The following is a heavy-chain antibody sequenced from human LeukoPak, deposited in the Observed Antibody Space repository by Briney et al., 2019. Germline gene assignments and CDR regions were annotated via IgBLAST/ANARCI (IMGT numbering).Heavy chain of an antibody. D-gene: IGHD6-13*01. CDR1: GFNFNPYG. J-gene: IGHJ4*02. V-gene: IGHV3-23*01. CDR3: ARDQGSSWYEGFDY. Sequence: GGSLRLSCAASGFNFNPYGMTWVRQAPGKGLEWISSISGVTGSTVYADSVKGRFTISRDNAKNSLYLQMNSLRAEDTALYYCARDQGSSWYEGFDYWGQGTLVTVSS. CDR2: ISGVTGST.